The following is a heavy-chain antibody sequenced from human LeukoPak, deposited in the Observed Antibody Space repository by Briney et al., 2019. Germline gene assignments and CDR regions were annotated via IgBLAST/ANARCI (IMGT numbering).Heavy chain of an antibody. J-gene: IGHJ4*02. Sequence: GGSLRLSCAASGVTSSSFAMSGGRDAPGEGVGWGSAISGSGGGTYYADSVKGRFTISRENSKNTLYLRMDRLRVEDTAVYFFSKGYSYGYGPFDYWGQGTLVTVSS. V-gene: IGHV3-23*01. D-gene: IGHD5-18*01. CDR2: ISGSGGGT. CDR1: GVTSSSFA. CDR3: SKGYSYGYGPFDY.